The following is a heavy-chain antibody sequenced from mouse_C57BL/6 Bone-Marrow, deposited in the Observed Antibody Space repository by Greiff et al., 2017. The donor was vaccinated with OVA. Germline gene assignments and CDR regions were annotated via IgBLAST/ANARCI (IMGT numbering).Heavy chain of an antibody. CDR3: ARGRGSDKDSSGYFDY. CDR1: GFTFSDYY. V-gene: IGHV5-16*01. Sequence: EVKLMESEGGLVQPGSSMKLSCTASGFTFSDYYMAWVRPVPEKGLEWVANINYDGSSTYYLDSLKSRFIISRDNAKNILYLQMSSLKSEDTATYYCARGRGSDKDSSGYFDYWGQGTTLTVSS. J-gene: IGHJ2*01. CDR2: INYDGSST. D-gene: IGHD3-2*02.